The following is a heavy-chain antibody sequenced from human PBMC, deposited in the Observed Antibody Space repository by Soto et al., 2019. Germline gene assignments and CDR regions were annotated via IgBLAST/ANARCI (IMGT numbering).Heavy chain of an antibody. CDR1: GGSISSGGYY. CDR2: IYYSGST. Sequence: SETLSLTCTVSGGSISSGGYYWSWIRQHPGKGQEWIGYIYYSGSTYYNQSLKSRVTISVDTSKNQFSLKLSSVTAADTAFYYCARSQYYYDSSGYHLDYWGQGTLVTVSS. J-gene: IGHJ4*02. D-gene: IGHD3-22*01. V-gene: IGHV4-31*03. CDR3: ARSQYYYDSSGYHLDY.